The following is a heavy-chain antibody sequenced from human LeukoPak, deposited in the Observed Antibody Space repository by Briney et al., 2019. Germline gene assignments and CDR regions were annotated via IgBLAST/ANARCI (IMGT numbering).Heavy chain of an antibody. CDR3: VKGKYSSAWYSIVDS. J-gene: IGHJ4*02. D-gene: IGHD6-19*01. V-gene: IGHV3-23*01. CDR2: ISSSGDIT. CDR1: GFTFNTYN. Sequence: GGSLRLSCAASGFTFNTYNMSWVRQAPGQGLEWVSGISSSGDITYYGDAVKGRFTISRDNSQNMLFLQMNSLRAEDTAVYYCVKGKYSSAWYSIVDSWGQGTLVTVSS.